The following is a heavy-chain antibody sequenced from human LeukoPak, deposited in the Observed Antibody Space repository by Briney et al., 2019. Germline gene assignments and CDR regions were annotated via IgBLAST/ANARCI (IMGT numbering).Heavy chain of an antibody. CDR2: IYHSGST. Sequence: SSETLSLTCAVSGGSISSSNWWSWVRQPPGKGLEWIGEIYHSGSTNYNPSLKSRVTISVDKSKNQFSLKLSSVTAADTAVYYCARDCSGGSCYFSSYYYYGMDVWGQGTTVTVSS. CDR1: GGSISSSNW. D-gene: IGHD2-15*01. V-gene: IGHV4-4*02. CDR3: ARDCSGGSCYFSSYYYYGMDV. J-gene: IGHJ6*02.